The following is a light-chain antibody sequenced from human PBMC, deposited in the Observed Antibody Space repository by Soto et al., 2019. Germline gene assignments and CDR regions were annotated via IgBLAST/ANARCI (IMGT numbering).Light chain of an antibody. CDR3: QQRSSWPT. Sequence: EILLTQSPCTLSLSAGERATLSCRASQSVSSSYLAWYQQRPGHAPSLLIYDTSNRATGIPARLSGSGSGTDFTLTISSPEPEDFAVYYCQQRSSWPTFGQGTKVDIK. CDR1: QSVSSSY. CDR2: DTS. V-gene: IGKV3D-20*02. J-gene: IGKJ1*01.